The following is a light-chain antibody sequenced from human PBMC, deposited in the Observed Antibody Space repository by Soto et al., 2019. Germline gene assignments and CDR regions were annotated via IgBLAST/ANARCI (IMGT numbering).Light chain of an antibody. J-gene: IGKJ1*01. CDR1: QSLTNNY. CDR2: GAS. Sequence: EIVLTQSPGTLSMSPGERATLSCRASQSLTNNYLAWFQQKPGQAPRLLIYGASNRPTDIPDRFSGSGSGTDFSLTISRLEPEDFAVYYCHQYGSSGTFGQGTKVDIK. CDR3: HQYGSSGT. V-gene: IGKV3-20*01.